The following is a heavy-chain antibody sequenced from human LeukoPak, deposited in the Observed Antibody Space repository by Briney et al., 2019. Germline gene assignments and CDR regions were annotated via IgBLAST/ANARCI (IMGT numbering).Heavy chain of an antibody. Sequence: SVKVSCKASGGTFSSNAISWVRQAPGQGLEWMGGIIPIFGTANYAQKFQGRVTITADKSTRTAYMELSSLRSEDTAVYYCARESRVAVAGRAPFDYWGQGTLVTVSS. CDR1: GGTFSSNA. J-gene: IGHJ4*02. V-gene: IGHV1-69*06. D-gene: IGHD6-19*01. CDR2: IIPIFGTA. CDR3: ARESRVAVAGRAPFDY.